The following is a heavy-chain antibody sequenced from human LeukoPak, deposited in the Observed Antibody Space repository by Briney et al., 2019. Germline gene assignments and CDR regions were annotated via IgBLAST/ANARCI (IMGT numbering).Heavy chain of an antibody. D-gene: IGHD3-9*01. CDR3: ARVPILRYFDWSMAFDI. Sequence: SETLSLTCTVSGGSISSYYWSWIRQPAGKGLEWIGRIYTSGSTNYNPSLKSRVTMSVDTSKNQFSLKLSSVTAADTAVYYCARVPILRYFDWSMAFDIWGQGTMVTVSS. V-gene: IGHV4-4*07. J-gene: IGHJ3*02. CDR1: GGSISSYY. CDR2: IYTSGST.